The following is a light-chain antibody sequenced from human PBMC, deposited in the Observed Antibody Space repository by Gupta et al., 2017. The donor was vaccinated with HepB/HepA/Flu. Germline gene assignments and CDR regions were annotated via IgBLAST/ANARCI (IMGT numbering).Light chain of an antibody. J-gene: IGLJ3*02. CDR1: TGAVTSGHY. Sequence: QAVLPPVPALTVSPGGPVTLTWGSRTGAVTSGHYPYWFQQKPDQPPRNLIYDTSNKHSGTPARFSGSIIGGKAALTLSGAQPEDEAEYYCLLSYRGARTWVFGGGTKLTVL. V-gene: IGLV7-46*01. CDR3: LLSYRGARTWV. CDR2: DTS.